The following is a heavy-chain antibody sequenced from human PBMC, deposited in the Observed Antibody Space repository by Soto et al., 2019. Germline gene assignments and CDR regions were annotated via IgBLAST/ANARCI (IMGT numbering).Heavy chain of an antibody. V-gene: IGHV1-18*01. CDR1: GYTFARYG. J-gene: IGHJ6*02. D-gene: IGHD2-15*01. CDR3: AREGFCSSGSCALYSHDYFGMDV. Sequence: QVQLVQSGAEVMKPGASVKVSCKASGYTFARYGISWVRQAPGQGLEWMGWISTYNSNTNYARKFQGRVSLTTDTPTNTVYMEPRSLTPDDASLYYCAREGFCSSGSCALYSHDYFGMDVWGQGTTVTVSS. CDR2: ISTYNSNT.